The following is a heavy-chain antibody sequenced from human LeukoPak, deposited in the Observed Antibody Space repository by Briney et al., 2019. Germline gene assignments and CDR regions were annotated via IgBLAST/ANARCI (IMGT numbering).Heavy chain of an antibody. J-gene: IGHJ4*02. D-gene: IGHD6-19*01. CDR1: GFTFGDLR. CDR3: ARDSRWSLDY. CDR2: IKQDGSEK. Sequence: GGSLRLSCAASGFTFGDLRMSWVRQAPGKGLEWVAHIKQDGSEKYYVDSVRARFTISRDNAKNSLYLQINSLRAEDTAVYYCARDSRWSLDYWGQGTLVTVSS. V-gene: IGHV3-7*03.